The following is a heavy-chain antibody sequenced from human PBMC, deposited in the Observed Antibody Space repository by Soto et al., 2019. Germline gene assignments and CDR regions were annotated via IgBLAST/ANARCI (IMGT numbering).Heavy chain of an antibody. CDR1: GFTFSNAW. CDR3: TTRRSGWYLPRPPPSGYWFDP. CDR2: IKSKTDGGTT. Sequence: EVQLVESGGGLVKPGGSLRLSCAASGFTFSNAWMSWVRQAPGKGLEWVGRIKSKTDGGTTDYAAPVKGRFTISRDDSKNTLYLQMNSLKTEDTAVYYCTTRRSGWYLPRPPPSGYWFDPWGQGTLVTVSS. D-gene: IGHD6-19*01. J-gene: IGHJ5*02. V-gene: IGHV3-15*01.